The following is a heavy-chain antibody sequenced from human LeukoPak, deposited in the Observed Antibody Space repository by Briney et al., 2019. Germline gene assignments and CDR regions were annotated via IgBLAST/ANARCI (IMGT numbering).Heavy chain of an antibody. CDR1: GGSFSGYY. D-gene: IGHD3-3*01. CDR2: INHSGST. CDR3: ASEGFWSGYYTGVMVDY. Sequence: PSETLSLTCAVYGGSFSGYYWGWIRQPPGKGLEWIGEINHSGSTNYNPSLKSRVTISVDTSKNQFSLKLSSVTAADTAVYYCASEGFWSGYYTGVMVDYWGQGTLVTVSS. J-gene: IGHJ4*02. V-gene: IGHV4-34*01.